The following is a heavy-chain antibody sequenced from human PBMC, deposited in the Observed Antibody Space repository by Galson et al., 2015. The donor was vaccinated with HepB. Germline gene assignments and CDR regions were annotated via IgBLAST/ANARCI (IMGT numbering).Heavy chain of an antibody. CDR3: ARIGNYYDSSGRHLLGD. D-gene: IGHD3-22*01. CDR2: ISAYNGNT. Sequence: SVKVSCKASGYTFTSYGISWVRQAPGQGLEWMGWISAYNGNTNYAQKVQDRVTMTMDTSTSSAYMELRSLTSDDTAVYYCARIGNYYDSSGRHLLGDWGQGTLVTVSS. V-gene: IGHV1-18*04. J-gene: IGHJ4*02. CDR1: GYTFTSYG.